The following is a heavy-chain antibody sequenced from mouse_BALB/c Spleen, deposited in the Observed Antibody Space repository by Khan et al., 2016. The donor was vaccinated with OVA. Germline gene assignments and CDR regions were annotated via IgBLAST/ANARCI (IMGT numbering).Heavy chain of an antibody. CDR1: GFSFSDYY. D-gene: IGHD1-1*01. CDR2: ISDGGSYT. V-gene: IGHV5-4*02. Sequence: EVELVESGGGLVKPGGSLKLSCGASGFSFSDYYMYWVRQTPEQRLEGVAPISDGGSYTYYNDSVKGRFTMSRDAAKNTLYLQMSSLKSEDTAMYYCESGHYGNPFAYWGQGTLVTVSA. J-gene: IGHJ3*01. CDR3: ESGHYGNPFAY.